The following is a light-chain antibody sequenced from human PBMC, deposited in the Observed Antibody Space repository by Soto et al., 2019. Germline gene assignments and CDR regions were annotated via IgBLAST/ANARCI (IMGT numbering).Light chain of an antibody. CDR2: YDS. CDR1: NIGNKR. CDR3: QVWDIMTDNYV. J-gene: IGLJ1*01. Sequence: SYELTQSPSVSVAPEKTATITCGGNNIGNKRVHWYRQKPGQAPVLLISYDSDRPSGIPERCSGSNSGNTATLTISRVEAGDEADYYCQVWDIMTDNYVFGSGTKVTVL. V-gene: IGLV3-21*04.